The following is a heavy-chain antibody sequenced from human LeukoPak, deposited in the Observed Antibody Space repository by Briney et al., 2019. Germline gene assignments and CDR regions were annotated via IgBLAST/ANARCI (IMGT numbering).Heavy chain of an antibody. Sequence: SETLSLTCTVSGATISSTRYYWSWIRQPPGKGLEWVGSVYYSAKTYYNPSLKSRITISVDTSINQFSLKLSSVTAADTAVYYCVSGRGYCSGNRCYVESIGDYWGQGSLVTVSS. CDR2: VYYSAKT. V-gene: IGHV4-39*07. J-gene: IGHJ4*02. CDR1: GATISSTRYY. D-gene: IGHD2-15*01. CDR3: VSGRGYCSGNRCYVESIGDY.